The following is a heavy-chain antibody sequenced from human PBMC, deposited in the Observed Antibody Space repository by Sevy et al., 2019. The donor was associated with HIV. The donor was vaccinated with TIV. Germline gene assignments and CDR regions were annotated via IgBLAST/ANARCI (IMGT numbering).Heavy chain of an antibody. V-gene: IGHV3-21*01. CDR3: ARDPSEQWVFDY. D-gene: IGHD6-19*01. J-gene: IGHJ4*02. CDR1: GFTFSSYN. Sequence: GESLKISCAASGFTFSSYNMNWVRQAPGKGLEWVSSITVTGTYIYYADSLKGRFTISRDNAKNSLYLQMNSLRAEDTAVYYCARDPSEQWVFDYWGQGTLVTVSS. CDR2: ITVTGTYI.